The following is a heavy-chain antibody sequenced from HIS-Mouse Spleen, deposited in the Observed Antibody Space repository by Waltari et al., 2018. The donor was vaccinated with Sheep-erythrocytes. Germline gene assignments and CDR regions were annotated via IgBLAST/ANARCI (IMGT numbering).Heavy chain of an antibody. J-gene: IGHJ4*02. D-gene: IGHD6-19*01. CDR1: GFTFTSSA. CDR3: AAEYALGKQQWLVLGY. V-gene: IGHV1-58*01. CDR2: IVVGSGNT. Sequence: QMQLVQSGPEVKKPGTSVKVSCKASGFTFTSSALQWVRQARGQRLEWIGWIVVGSGNTNYAQKFQERVTITRDMSTSTAYMELSSLRSEDTAVYYCAAEYALGKQQWLVLGYWGQGTLVTVSS.